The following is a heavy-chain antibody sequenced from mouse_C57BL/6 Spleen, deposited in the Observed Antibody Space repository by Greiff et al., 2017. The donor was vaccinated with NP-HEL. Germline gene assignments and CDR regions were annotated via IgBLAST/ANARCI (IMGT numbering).Heavy chain of an antibody. CDR2: INPSSGYT. V-gene: IGHV1-7*01. Sequence: VQLQQSGAELAKPGASVKLSCKASGYTFTSYWMHWVKQRPGQGLEWIGYINPSSGYTKYNQKFKDKATLTADKSSSTAYMQLSSLTYEDSAVYYCARFPDCERGWFAYWGQGTLVTVSA. D-gene: IGHD2-4*01. CDR3: ARFPDCERGWFAY. CDR1: GYTFTSYW. J-gene: IGHJ3*01.